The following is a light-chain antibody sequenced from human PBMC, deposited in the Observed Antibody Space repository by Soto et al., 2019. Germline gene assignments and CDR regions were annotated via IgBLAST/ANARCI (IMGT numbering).Light chain of an antibody. J-gene: IGLJ2*01. Sequence: QSALTQPASVSGSPGQSITISCTGTSSDVGSYNLVSWYQQHPGKAPKLMIYEVSKRPSGVSNRLSGSKSGNTASLTISGLQAEDEADYHCCSYAGSSTFVVFGGGTQLAVL. CDR1: SSDVGSYNL. CDR2: EVS. CDR3: CSYAGSSTFVV. V-gene: IGLV2-23*02.